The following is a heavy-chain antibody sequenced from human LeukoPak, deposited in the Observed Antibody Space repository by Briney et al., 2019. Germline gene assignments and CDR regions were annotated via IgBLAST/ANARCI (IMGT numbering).Heavy chain of an antibody. CDR3: AKGNPFYDY. D-gene: IGHD5/OR15-5a*01. V-gene: IGHV4-39*07. CDR1: GGSISSNNYY. CDR2: IYTSGST. J-gene: IGHJ4*02. Sequence: PSETLSLTCTVSGGSISSNNYYWGWIRQPPGKGLEWIGNIYTSGSTYYSPSLKSRVIISLDTSENQFSLTLTSVTAADTAVYYCAKGNPFYDYWGQGTLVTVSS.